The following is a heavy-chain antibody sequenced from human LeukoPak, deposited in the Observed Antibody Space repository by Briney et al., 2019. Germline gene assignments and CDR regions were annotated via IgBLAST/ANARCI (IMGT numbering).Heavy chain of an antibody. CDR3: ARDGSVRSGYNHFYY. D-gene: IGHD3-22*01. CDR1: GYTFTDYS. CDR2: INPKTGDT. Sequence: ASVKVSCKASGYTFTDYSIHWVRQAPGQGLEWMGWINPKTGDTNYAQEFQGRVTMTRDTSITTAHMDLSGLTSDDTAVYYCARDGSVRSGYNHFYYWGQGTLVTVSS. J-gene: IGHJ4*02. V-gene: IGHV1-2*02.